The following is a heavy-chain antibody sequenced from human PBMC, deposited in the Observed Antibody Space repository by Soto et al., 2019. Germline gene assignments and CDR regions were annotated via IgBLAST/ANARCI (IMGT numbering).Heavy chain of an antibody. CDR3: ARGIMITSGGVRELDY. CDR2: IFSDDEK. V-gene: IGHV2-26*01. CDR1: GVSLTNPRVG. Sequence: QVTLKESGPVLVKPTETLTLTCTVSGVSLTNPRVGVSWIRQPPGKDLEWLAHIFSDDEKSYTTSLKSRLTISKDTSKSQVVLSMTNMDPVDTGTYYCARGIMITSGGVRELDYWGQGTLVTVSS. D-gene: IGHD3-16*01. J-gene: IGHJ4*02.